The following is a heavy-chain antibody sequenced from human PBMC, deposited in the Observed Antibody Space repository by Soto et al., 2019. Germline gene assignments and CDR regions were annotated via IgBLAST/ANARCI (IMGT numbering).Heavy chain of an antibody. J-gene: IGHJ6*02. D-gene: IGHD3-22*01. Sequence: PSETLSLTCTVSGGSISSGDYYWSWIRQPPGKGLEWIGYIYYSGSTYYNPSLKSRVTISVDTSKNQFSLKLSSVTAADTAVYYCARVLIEDYYYYYGMEVWGQGTTVTVSS. CDR3: ARVLIEDYYYYYGMEV. CDR1: GGSISSGDYY. V-gene: IGHV4-30-4*01. CDR2: IYYSGST.